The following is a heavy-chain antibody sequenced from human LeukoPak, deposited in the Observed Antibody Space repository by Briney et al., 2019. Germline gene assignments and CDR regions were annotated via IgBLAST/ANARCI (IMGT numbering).Heavy chain of an antibody. J-gene: IGHJ4*02. D-gene: IGHD2/OR15-2a*01. V-gene: IGHV4-30-2*01. CDR3: AGGVYGPTSDY. CDR1: GGSISSGGYS. CDR2: IYHSRST. Sequence: PSQTLSLTCAVSGGSISSGGYSWSWIRQPPGKGLEGIGYIYHSRSTYYNPSLKSRVTISVERSKNQFSLKLSSVTAADTAVYYCAGGVYGPTSDYWGQGTLVTVSS.